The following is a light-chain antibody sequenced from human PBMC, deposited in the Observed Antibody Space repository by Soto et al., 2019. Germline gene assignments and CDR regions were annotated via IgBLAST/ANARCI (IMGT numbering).Light chain of an antibody. CDR1: QRVTSY. Sequence: EIVLTQSPATLSLSPGERAPLSSRPIQRVTSYLAWYQQKPGQAPRLLIYDAPNRATGIPARFSGSGSGTDFTLTISSLEPEDFAVYYCQQRSNWPGTFGQGTKLEIK. CDR3: QQRSNWPGT. CDR2: DAP. J-gene: IGKJ2*01. V-gene: IGKV3-11*01.